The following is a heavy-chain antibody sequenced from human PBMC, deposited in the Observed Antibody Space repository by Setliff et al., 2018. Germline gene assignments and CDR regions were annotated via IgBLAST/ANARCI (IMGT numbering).Heavy chain of an antibody. CDR2: ITAGIVDT. CDR3: AASVGGAPYYYGLDV. V-gene: IGHV1-3*01. Sequence: ASVKVSCKASGYTSTTNALHWVRWAPGQSLEWMGWITAGIVDTKYSQKFQGRITITRDTSASTFYMELSSLTSEDTALYSCAASVGGAPYYYGLDVWGQGTTVTVSS. CDR1: GYTSTTNA. D-gene: IGHD2-15*01. J-gene: IGHJ6*02.